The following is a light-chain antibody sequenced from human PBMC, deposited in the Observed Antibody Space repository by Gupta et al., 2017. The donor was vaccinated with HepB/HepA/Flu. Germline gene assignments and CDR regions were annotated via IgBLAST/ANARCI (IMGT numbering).Light chain of an antibody. CDR3: LLYYAGAQVWV. J-gene: IGLJ3*02. CDR1: TGAVTSGYY. Sequence: QPVVPQEPSLPVSPGGTVTLTCASSTGAVTSGYYPNWFQQKPGQAPRTLIYSTSIKHSWTPARFSGSLLGGKAALTLSGVQPEDEADYYCLLYYAGAQVWVFGGGTKLTVL. CDR2: STS. V-gene: IGLV7-43*01.